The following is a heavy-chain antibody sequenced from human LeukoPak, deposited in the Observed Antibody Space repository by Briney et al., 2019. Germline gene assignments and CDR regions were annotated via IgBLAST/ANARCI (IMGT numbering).Heavy chain of an antibody. J-gene: IGHJ5*02. CDR3: ARRPTVTTPLTA. Sequence: PGGSLRLSWAAPGFTFSGYWMSWVRKAQGKGLEGVANIKQDGSEKYYVDHVKGRFTISRDNAKNSLYLQMNSLRAEDTAVYYCARRPTVTTPLTAWGQGTLVTVSS. CDR2: IKQDGSEK. CDR1: GFTFSGYW. V-gene: IGHV3-7*05. D-gene: IGHD4-17*01.